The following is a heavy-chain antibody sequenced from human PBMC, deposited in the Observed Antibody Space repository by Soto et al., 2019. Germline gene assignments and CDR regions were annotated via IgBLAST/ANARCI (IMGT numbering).Heavy chain of an antibody. Sequence: QVQLQESGPGLVKPSQTLSLTCTVSGGSISSGDYYWSWIRQPPGKGLEWIGYIYYSGSTYYNPSLKSPVTRSGDTSTHQSSLKLRSVTAADTAVYYCASRGTTTDCSGGSCYARGFDYWGQGTLVTVSS. V-gene: IGHV4-30-4*01. CDR1: GGSISSGDYY. CDR3: ASRGTTTDCSGGSCYARGFDY. J-gene: IGHJ4*02. CDR2: IYYSGST. D-gene: IGHD2-15*01.